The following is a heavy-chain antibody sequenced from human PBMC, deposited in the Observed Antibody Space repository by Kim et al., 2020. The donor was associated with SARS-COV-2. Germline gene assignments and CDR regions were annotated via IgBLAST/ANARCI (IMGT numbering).Heavy chain of an antibody. CDR1: GGSFSGYY. Sequence: SETLSLTCAVYGGSFSGYYWSWIRQPPGKGLEWIGEINHSGSTNYNPSLKSRVTISVDTSKNQFSLKLSSVTAADTAVYYCARGAREGSYQYYYYYYGMGVWGQGTTVTVSS. CDR2: INHSGST. D-gene: IGHD3-16*02. CDR3: ARGAREGSYQYYYYYYGMGV. V-gene: IGHV4-34*01. J-gene: IGHJ6*02.